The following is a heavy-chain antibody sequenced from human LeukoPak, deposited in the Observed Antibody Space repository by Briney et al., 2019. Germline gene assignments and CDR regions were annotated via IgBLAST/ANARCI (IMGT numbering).Heavy chain of an antibody. J-gene: IGHJ4*02. CDR2: LVYDARS. D-gene: IGHD6-19*01. Sequence: HSGGSLRLSCAASGFPFSSYGMHWVRQAPGKGLEWVARLVYDARSDYANSVKGRFSISRDDSKNTLFLDMSNLRVEDTALYYCARDLSAAFDFWGQGTLVTVSS. CDR1: GFPFSSYG. CDR3: ARDLSAAFDF. V-gene: IGHV3-33*01.